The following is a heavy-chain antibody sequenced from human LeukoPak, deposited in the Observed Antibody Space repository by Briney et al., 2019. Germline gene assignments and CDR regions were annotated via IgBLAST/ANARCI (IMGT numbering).Heavy chain of an antibody. D-gene: IGHD6-13*01. V-gene: IGHV3-21*01. CDR3: ARVNSSSWDGAYYYYYGMDV. CDR2: ISSSSSYI. J-gene: IGHJ6*02. CDR1: GFTFSSYR. Sequence: GGSLRLSCAASGFTFSSYRMNWVRQPPGKGLEWVSSISSSSSYIYYADSVKGRFTISRDNAKNSLYLQMNSLRAEDTAVYYCARVNSSSWDGAYYYYYGMDVWGQGTTVTVSS.